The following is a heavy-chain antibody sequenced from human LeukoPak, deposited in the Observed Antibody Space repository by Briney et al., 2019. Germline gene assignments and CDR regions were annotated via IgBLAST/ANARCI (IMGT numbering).Heavy chain of an antibody. V-gene: IGHV1-8*01. CDR2: MNPNSGNT. CDR1: GYTFTSYD. Sequence: GASVKVSCKASGYTFTSYDINWVRQATGQGLEWMGWMNPNSGNTGYAQKFQGRVTMTRKTSISTAYMELSSLRSEDTAVYYCARGSYCSSTSCYYWFDPWGQGTLVTVSS. CDR3: ARGSYCSSTSCYYWFDP. J-gene: IGHJ5*02. D-gene: IGHD2-2*01.